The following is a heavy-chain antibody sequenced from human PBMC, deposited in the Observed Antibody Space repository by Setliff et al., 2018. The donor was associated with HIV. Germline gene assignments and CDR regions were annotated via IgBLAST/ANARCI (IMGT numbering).Heavy chain of an antibody. Sequence: GASVKVSCKTSGGTFSTYVITWVRQAPGQGLEWMGGMLPILGMGAFAQKFQGRVTITADASTRTAYMELSSLTSDDTAVYYCAGSAHSYSYMGYYYHTMDVWGQGTTVTVSS. D-gene: IGHD4-4*01. CDR2: MLPILGMG. CDR1: GGTFSTYV. V-gene: IGHV1-69*10. CDR3: AGSAHSYSYMGYYYHTMDV. J-gene: IGHJ6*02.